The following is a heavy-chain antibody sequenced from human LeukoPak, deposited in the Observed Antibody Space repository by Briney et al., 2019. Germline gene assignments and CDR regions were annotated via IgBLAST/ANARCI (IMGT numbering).Heavy chain of an antibody. CDR2: IFSDGST. Sequence: GGSLRLSCAASGFTVSSNYMNWVRQAPGKGLEWVSIIFSDGSTYSADSVKGRFTISRDNSKNTLYLQMNSLRAEDTAVYYCASYASGSYRAYGMDVWGQGTTVTVSS. CDR3: ASYASGSYRAYGMDV. D-gene: IGHD3-10*01. CDR1: GFTVSSNY. J-gene: IGHJ6*02. V-gene: IGHV3-66*01.